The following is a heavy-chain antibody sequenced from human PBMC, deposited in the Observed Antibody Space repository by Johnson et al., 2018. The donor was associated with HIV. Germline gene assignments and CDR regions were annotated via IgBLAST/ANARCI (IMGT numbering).Heavy chain of an antibody. CDR3: AKAWEMALGAFDI. D-gene: IGHD5-24*01. CDR2: INWNGGST. J-gene: IGHJ3*02. V-gene: IGHV3-20*04. Sequence: VQLVESGGGVVQPGGSLRLSCAASGFTFDDYGMAWVRQAPGKGLEWVSGINWNGGSTGYADSVKGRFTISRDNSKNTLYLQMNSLRAEDTAVYYCAKAWEMALGAFDIWGQGTMVTVSS. CDR1: GFTFDDYG.